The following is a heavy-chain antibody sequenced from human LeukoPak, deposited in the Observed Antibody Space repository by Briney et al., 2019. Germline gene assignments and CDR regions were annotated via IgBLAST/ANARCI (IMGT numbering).Heavy chain of an antibody. Sequence: SETLSLTCAVYGGSFSGYYWSWIRQHPGKGLEWIGYIYYSGSTYYNPSLKSRVTISVDTSKNQFSLKLSSVTAADTAVYYCATGGDYYDSSGYYYLDYWGQGTLATVSS. CDR2: IYYSGST. D-gene: IGHD3-22*01. V-gene: IGHV4-31*11. J-gene: IGHJ4*02. CDR1: GGSFSGYY. CDR3: ATGGDYYDSSGYYYLDY.